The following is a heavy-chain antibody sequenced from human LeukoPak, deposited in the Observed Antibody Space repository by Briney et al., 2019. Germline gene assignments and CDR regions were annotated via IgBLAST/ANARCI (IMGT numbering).Heavy chain of an antibody. V-gene: IGHV3-74*01. CDR3: ARSTGWFGQGYFDY. D-gene: IGHD3-10*01. CDR1: GFTFSSYW. J-gene: IGHJ4*02. CDR2: INSDGSST. Sequence: GGSLRLSCAASGFTFSSYWMHWVRQAPGKGLVWVSRINSDGSSTIYADSVKGRFTISRDNAKNTLYLQMNSLRAEATAVYYCARSTGWFGQGYFDYWGQGTLVTVSS.